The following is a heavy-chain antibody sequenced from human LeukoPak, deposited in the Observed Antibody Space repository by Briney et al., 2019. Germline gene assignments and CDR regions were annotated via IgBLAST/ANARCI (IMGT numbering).Heavy chain of an antibody. J-gene: IGHJ5*02. D-gene: IGHD3-10*01. CDR3: ARGGMVRGRGWIHWFDP. CDR2: IFYSGST. CDR1: GGSISSSTYY. Sequence: SETLSLTCTVSGGSISSSTYYWGWIRQPPGKGLEWIGKIFYSGSTHYNPSLKSRITISVDRSKNQFSLKLSSVTAADTAVYYCARGGMVRGRGWIHWFDPWGQGTLVTVSS. V-gene: IGHV4-39*07.